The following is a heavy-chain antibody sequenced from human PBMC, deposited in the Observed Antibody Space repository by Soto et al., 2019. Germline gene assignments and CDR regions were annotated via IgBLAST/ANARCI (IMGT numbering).Heavy chain of an antibody. J-gene: IGHJ4*02. V-gene: IGHV1-69*02. D-gene: IGHD3-16*01. CDR1: EGAFNTYT. CDR2: VIPLLGIT. CDR3: AVRGRRGNPSFYFDS. Sequence: QVQLVQSGAEVKKPESSVKVSCKASEGAFNTYTIAWVRQAPGHGLEWMGRVIPLLGITDYSHKFQGRLTITAGKSTSTAYMELSGLRSQDTAMYYCAVRGRRGNPSFYFDSWCQGPLVTVSS.